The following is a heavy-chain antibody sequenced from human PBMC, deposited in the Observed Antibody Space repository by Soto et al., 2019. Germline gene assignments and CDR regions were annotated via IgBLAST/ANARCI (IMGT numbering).Heavy chain of an antibody. D-gene: IGHD2-21*01. CDR2: IIPILNIA. Sequence: QVQLVQSGAEVKKPGSAVKVSCKASGGTFSSYPISWVRQAPGQGLEWMGRIIPILNIANYAQKFQGRVTLTADKSTYTAYMELSSLRSEDTAVYYCARTRAATDSLYWCEPGGEGTLVTVSS. CDR1: GGTFSSYP. CDR3: ARTRAATDSLYWCEP. J-gene: IGHJ5*02. V-gene: IGHV1-69*02.